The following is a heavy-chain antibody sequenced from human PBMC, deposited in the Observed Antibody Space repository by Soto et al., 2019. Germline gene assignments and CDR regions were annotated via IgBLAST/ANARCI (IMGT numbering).Heavy chain of an antibody. J-gene: IGHJ1*01. CDR2: IYHSGST. CDR1: GGSISSYY. V-gene: IGHV4-59*01. CDR3: ARGPGWSDEYFQD. Sequence: KPSKTLSLTCTVSGGSISSYYWNWIRQPPGKGLEWIGYIYHSGSTNYNPSLKSRVTISVDTSKNQFSLKLNSVTAADTAVYYCARGPGWSDEYFQDWGQGTMVTVS. D-gene: IGHD3-3*01.